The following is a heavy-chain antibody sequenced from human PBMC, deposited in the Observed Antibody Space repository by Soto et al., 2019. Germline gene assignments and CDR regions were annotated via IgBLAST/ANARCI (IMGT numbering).Heavy chain of an antibody. J-gene: IGHJ4*02. V-gene: IGHV4-34*01. CDR3: ARGLTQYIFLTTLFHYFDY. CDR2: INHSGST. CDR1: GGSFSGYY. D-gene: IGHD3-9*01. Sequence: QVQLQQWGAGLLKPSETLSLTCAVYGGSFSGYYWSWIRQPPGKGLEWIGEINHSGSTNYNPSLKSRVTISVDTSKNQFSLKLGSVTAADTAVYYCARGLTQYIFLTTLFHYFDYWGQGTLVTVSS.